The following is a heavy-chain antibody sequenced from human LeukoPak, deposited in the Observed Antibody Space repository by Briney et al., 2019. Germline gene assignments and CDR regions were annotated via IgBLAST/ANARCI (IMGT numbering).Heavy chain of an antibody. CDR1: GFTFGDFA. Sequence: GGSLRLSCTASGFTFGDFALSWVRRAPGKGLEWVGFIRSKAYGGTTEYAASVKGRFTISRDDSKSIASLQMNSLKTEDTAVYYCTRVPGGSYYRLDIWGQGTMVTVSS. CDR3: TRVPGGSYYRLDI. V-gene: IGHV3-49*04. J-gene: IGHJ3*02. CDR2: IRSKAYGGTT. D-gene: IGHD1-26*01.